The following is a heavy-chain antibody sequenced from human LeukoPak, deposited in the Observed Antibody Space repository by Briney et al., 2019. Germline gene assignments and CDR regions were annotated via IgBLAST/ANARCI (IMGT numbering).Heavy chain of an antibody. J-gene: IGHJ4*02. Sequence: GGSLRLSCAASGFTFSDAWMTWVRQAPGKGLECVGFIQSRTDGGTTDSATPVKGRFTVSRDDSKNTLYLQMNSLKTEDTAVYYCTTWSSQFDHWGQGTLVTVSS. D-gene: IGHD6-6*01. V-gene: IGHV3-15*01. CDR1: GFTFSDAW. CDR3: TTWSSQFDH. CDR2: IQSRTDGGTT.